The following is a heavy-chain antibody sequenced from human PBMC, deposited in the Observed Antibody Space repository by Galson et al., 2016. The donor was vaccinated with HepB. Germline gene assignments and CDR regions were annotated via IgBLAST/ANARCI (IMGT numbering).Heavy chain of an antibody. J-gene: IGHJ4*02. CDR1: GFPFSSHT. CDR2: ISNDGSKK. V-gene: IGHV3-30-3*01. CDR3: ARDNYGYGNFCDY. Sequence: SLRLSCAASGFPFSSHTMHWVRQAPGKGLEWVAVISNDGSKKNYANSVKGQFTISRDNSKNTLYLQMSSLRVVDTAAYYCARDNYGYGNFCDYWGQGTLVTVSS. D-gene: IGHD5-18*01.